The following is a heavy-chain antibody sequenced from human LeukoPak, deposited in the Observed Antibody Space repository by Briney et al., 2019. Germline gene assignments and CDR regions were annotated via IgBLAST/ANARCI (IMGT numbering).Heavy chain of an antibody. Sequence: GESLKISCKCSGYSFTSYWIGWVRQLPGKGLEWMGTIYPGDSDTRYSPSFQGQVTISADKSISTAYLQWSSLKASDTAMYYCARLSVATHPGYWGQGTLVTVSS. CDR2: IYPGDSDT. J-gene: IGHJ4*02. CDR1: GYSFTSYW. CDR3: ARLSVATHPGY. D-gene: IGHD5-12*01. V-gene: IGHV5-51*01.